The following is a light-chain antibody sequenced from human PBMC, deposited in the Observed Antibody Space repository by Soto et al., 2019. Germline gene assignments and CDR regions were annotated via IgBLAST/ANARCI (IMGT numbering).Light chain of an antibody. Sequence: ELVLTQSPGTLSLSPGERATLSCRASQSVSSYLAWYQQKPGQAPRLLIYDASTRATGISARFSGSGSGTDFPLTISSLEPEDFAMYYCQQRSNWPVTFGQGTKVDIK. J-gene: IGKJ1*01. CDR1: QSVSSY. V-gene: IGKV3-11*01. CDR2: DAS. CDR3: QQRSNWPVT.